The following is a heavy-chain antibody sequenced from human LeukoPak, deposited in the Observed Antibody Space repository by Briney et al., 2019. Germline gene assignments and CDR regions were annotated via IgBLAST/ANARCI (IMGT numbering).Heavy chain of an antibody. J-gene: IGHJ4*02. Sequence: SETLSLTCAVYGGSFSGYYWSWIRQPPGKGLEWIGEINHSGSTNYNPSLKSRVTISVDTSKNQFSLKLSSVTAADAAVYYCARATVGGRYYYDSSGYYKFDYWGQGTLVTVSS. CDR2: INHSGST. V-gene: IGHV4-34*09. D-gene: IGHD3-22*01. CDR3: ARATVGGRYYYDSSGYYKFDY. CDR1: GGSFSGYY.